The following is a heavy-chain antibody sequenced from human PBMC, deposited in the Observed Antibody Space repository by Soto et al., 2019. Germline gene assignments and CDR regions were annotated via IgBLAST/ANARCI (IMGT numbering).Heavy chain of an antibody. Sequence: QVQLVQSGAEVKNPGASVKVSCKASGYTFTRYGIGWARQAPGQGLEWMGWINTYNGNTNYAQNVQGRVTLTTDTSTSTAYMELRRLRSNDTAIYYCAMVDVYVTPSPQDVWGQGTTVIFS. CDR3: AMVDVYVTPSPQDV. CDR1: GYTFTRYG. J-gene: IGHJ6*02. D-gene: IGHD3-16*01. V-gene: IGHV1-18*01. CDR2: INTYNGNT.